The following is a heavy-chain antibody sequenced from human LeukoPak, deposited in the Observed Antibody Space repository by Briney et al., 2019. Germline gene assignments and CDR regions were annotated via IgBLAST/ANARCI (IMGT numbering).Heavy chain of an antibody. CDR2: IYYSGST. D-gene: IGHD3-9*01. CDR1: GGSISSSSYY. CDR3: ARDLSGYYDILTGYQNLYYFDY. Sequence: PSETLSLTCTVSGGSISSSSYYWGWIRQPPGKGLEWIGSIYYSGSTYYNPSLKSRVTISVDTSKNQFSLKLSSVTAADTAVYYCARDLSGYYDILTGYQNLYYFDYWGQGTLVTVSS. V-gene: IGHV4-39*07. J-gene: IGHJ4*02.